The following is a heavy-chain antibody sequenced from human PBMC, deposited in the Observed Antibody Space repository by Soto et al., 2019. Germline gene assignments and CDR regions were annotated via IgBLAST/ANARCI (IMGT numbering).Heavy chain of an antibody. D-gene: IGHD6-19*01. J-gene: IGHJ4*02. CDR3: ARAISSGSTLDY. V-gene: IGHV4-31*03. Sequence: SETLSLTCTFSGGSISSGGYYLSWIRQHPGKGLEWIGYIYYSGSTYYNPSLKSRVTISVDTSKNQFSLKLSSVTAADTAVYYCARAISSGSTLDYWGQGTLVTVSS. CDR2: IYYSGST. CDR1: GGSISSGGYY.